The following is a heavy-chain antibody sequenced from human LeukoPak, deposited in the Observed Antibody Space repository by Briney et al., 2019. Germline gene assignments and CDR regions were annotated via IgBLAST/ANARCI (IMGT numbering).Heavy chain of an antibody. V-gene: IGHV1-18*01. D-gene: IGHD6-19*01. Sequence: ASVKISCTTSGYTFTSYGISWVRQAPGQGLEWMGWINGYNDNTKYAQRLQGRVTMTKDTSTSTVYMEVRSLRSDDTAVYFCARGVGSSSGWYVDYWGQGTLVTVSS. CDR1: GYTFTSYG. J-gene: IGHJ4*02. CDR3: ARGVGSSSGWYVDY. CDR2: INGYNDNT.